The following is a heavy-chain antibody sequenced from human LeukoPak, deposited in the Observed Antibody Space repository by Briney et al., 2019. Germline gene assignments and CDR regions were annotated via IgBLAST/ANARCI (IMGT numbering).Heavy chain of an antibody. V-gene: IGHV6-1*01. J-gene: IGHJ4*02. D-gene: IGHD1-26*01. CDR2: TYYRSKWYN. Sequence: SQTLSLTCAISGDSVSSNSAAWHWLRQSPSRGLEWLGRTYYRSKWYNDYAVSVKSRITINPDTSKNQFSLQLNSVTPEDTAVYYCARELEGPYSGSFNYWGQGTLVTVSS. CDR1: GDSVSSNSAA. CDR3: ARELEGPYSGSFNY.